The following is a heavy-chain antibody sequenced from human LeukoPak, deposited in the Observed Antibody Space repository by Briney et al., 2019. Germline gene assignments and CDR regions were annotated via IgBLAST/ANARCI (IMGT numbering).Heavy chain of an antibody. Sequence: ASVKVSCKASGYTFISYGISWVRQAPGQGLEWMGWISAYNGNTNYAQKLQGRVTMTTDTSTSTAYMELRSLRSDDTAVYYCARGRSGSYYIYNYWFDSWGQGTLVTVSS. V-gene: IGHV1-18*01. D-gene: IGHD3-10*01. CDR3: ARGRSGSYYIYNYWFDS. J-gene: IGHJ5*01. CDR2: ISAYNGNT. CDR1: GYTFISYG.